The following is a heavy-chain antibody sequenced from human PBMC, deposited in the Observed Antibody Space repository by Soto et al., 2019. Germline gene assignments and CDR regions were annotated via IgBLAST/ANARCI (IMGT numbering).Heavy chain of an antibody. J-gene: IGHJ4*02. Sequence: PSETLSLTCTVSGGSISSSSYYWGWIRQPPGKGLEWIGSIYYSGSTYYNPSLKSRVTISVDTSKNQFSLKLSSVTAADTAVYYCARQRLVDDFWSGPGTFGYWGQGTLVTVS. CDR2: IYYSGST. CDR3: ARQRLVDDFWSGPGTFGY. V-gene: IGHV4-39*01. CDR1: GGSISSSSYY. D-gene: IGHD3-3*01.